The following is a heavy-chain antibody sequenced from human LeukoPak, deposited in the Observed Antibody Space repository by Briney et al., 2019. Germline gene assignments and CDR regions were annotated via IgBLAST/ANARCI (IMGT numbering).Heavy chain of an antibody. V-gene: IGHV3-7*01. CDR3: ARAPRAFDI. J-gene: IGHJ3*02. CDR2: IKQDGSEK. CDR1: GFSFSGVW. Sequence: PGGSLRLSCAVSGFSFSGVWMSWVRQAPGKGLEWVANIKQDGSEKYYVDSVKGRFTISRDNAKNSLYLQMNSLRAEDTAVYYCARAPRAFDIWGQGTMVTVSS.